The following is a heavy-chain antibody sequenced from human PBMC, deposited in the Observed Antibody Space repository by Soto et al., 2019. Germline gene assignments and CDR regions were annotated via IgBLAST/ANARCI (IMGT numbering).Heavy chain of an antibody. D-gene: IGHD6-13*01. CDR3: ARCYSCWYYCAY. CDR1: GYTFTSYD. Sequence: QVQLVQSGAEVKKPGASVKVSCKASGYTFTSYDINWVRQATGQGLEWMGWMNPNSGNTGYAQKFQGRVTMTRNTSISTAYMELSGLRSEDTAVYYCARCYSCWYYCAYWGQGTLVTVSS. CDR2: MNPNSGNT. V-gene: IGHV1-8*01. J-gene: IGHJ4*02.